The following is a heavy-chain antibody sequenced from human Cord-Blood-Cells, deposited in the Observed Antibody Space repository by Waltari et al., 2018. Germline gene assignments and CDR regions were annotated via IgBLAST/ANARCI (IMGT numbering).Heavy chain of an antibody. CDR1: GFTFSSHG. J-gene: IGHJ6*02. Sequence: QVQLVESGGGVVQPGRPLRLSCAASGFTFSSHGMHWVRQAPGKGLEWVAVIWYDGSNKYYADSVKGRFTISRDNSKNTLYLQMNSLRAEDTAVYYCASLRYGSGSYYYYGMDVWGQGTTVTVSS. V-gene: IGHV3-33*01. CDR3: ASLRYGSGSYYYYGMDV. D-gene: IGHD3-10*01. CDR2: IWYDGSNK.